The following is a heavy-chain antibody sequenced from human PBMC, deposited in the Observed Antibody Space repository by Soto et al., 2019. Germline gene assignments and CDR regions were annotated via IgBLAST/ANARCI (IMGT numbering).Heavy chain of an antibody. V-gene: IGHV3-53*01. J-gene: IGHJ6*02. CDR1: GFTVSSNY. CDR3: ANYYGLDV. Sequence: PGGSLRLWCAATGFTVSSNYMTWVRQAPGKGLEWVSVIYSGGGTDYADSVKGRFTISRDNSKNTVYLQMNGLRAEDTAVYYCANYYGLDVWGQGTTVTVSS. CDR2: IYSGGGT.